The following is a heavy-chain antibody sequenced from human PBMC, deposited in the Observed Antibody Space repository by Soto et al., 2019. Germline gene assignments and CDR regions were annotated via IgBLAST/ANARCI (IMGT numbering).Heavy chain of an antibody. V-gene: IGHV4-39*01. CDR3: ARLGVRYQLLQYESYAFDI. CDR2: IYYSGST. CDR1: GGSISSSSYY. J-gene: IGHJ3*02. D-gene: IGHD2-2*01. Sequence: SETLSLTCTVSGGSISSSSYYWGWIRQPPGKGLEWIGSIYYSGSTYYNPSLKSRVTISVDTSKNQFSLKLSSVTAADTAVYYCARLGVRYQLLQYESYAFDIWGQGTMVTVSS.